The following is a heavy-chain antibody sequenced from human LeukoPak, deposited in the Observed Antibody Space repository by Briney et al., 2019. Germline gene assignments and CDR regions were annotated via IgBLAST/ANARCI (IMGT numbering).Heavy chain of an antibody. CDR1: GFTFSNFA. J-gene: IGHJ4*02. CDR3: AKSGVGGLRGWYFDY. CDR2: VSSDGINT. V-gene: IGHV3-23*01. Sequence: GGSLRLSCSASGFTFSNFAMSWVRQAPGKGLEWVSAVSSDGINTYYADSVKGQFTISRDNSKNTLYLQMNSLRAEDTAVYYCAKSGVGGLRGWYFDYWGQGTLVTVSS. D-gene: IGHD4-17*01.